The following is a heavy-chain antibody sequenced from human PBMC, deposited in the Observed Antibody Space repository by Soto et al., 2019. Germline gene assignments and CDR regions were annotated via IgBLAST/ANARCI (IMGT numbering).Heavy chain of an antibody. Sequence: GSLRLSCAASGFTFSSYAMSWVRQAPGKGLEWVSAISGSGGSTYYADSVKGRFTISRDNSKNTLYLRMNSLRAEDTAVYYCAKAPIVATRDYYYYYYMDVWGKGTTVTVSS. V-gene: IGHV3-23*01. CDR2: ISGSGGST. D-gene: IGHD5-12*01. CDR1: GFTFSSYA. J-gene: IGHJ6*03. CDR3: AKAPIVATRDYYYYYYMDV.